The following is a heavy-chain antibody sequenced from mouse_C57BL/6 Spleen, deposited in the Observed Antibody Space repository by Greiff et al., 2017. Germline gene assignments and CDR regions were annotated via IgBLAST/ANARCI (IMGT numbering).Heavy chain of an antibody. Sequence: VQLQQSGAELVRPGASVKLSCTASGFNIKDDYMHWVKQRPEQGLEWIGWIDPENGDTEYASKFQGKATITADTSSNTAYLQLSSLTSEDTAVYYCTTGKLDYWGQGTTLTVSS. J-gene: IGHJ2*01. V-gene: IGHV14-4*01. CDR1: GFNIKDDY. CDR3: TTGKLDY. CDR2: IDPENGDT.